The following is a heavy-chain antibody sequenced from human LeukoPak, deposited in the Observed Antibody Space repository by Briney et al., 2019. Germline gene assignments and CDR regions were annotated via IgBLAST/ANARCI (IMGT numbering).Heavy chain of an antibody. J-gene: IGHJ5*02. CDR1: GFTFDDYA. D-gene: IGHD1-26*01. CDR3: AKDISSLYFGSGTFDP. Sequence: HAGRSLRLSCAASGFTFDDYAMHWVRQAPGKGLEWVSGISWNSGSIGYADSVKGRFTISRDNAKNSLYLQMNSLRAEDTALYYCAKDISSLYFGSGTFDPWGQGTLVTVSS. CDR2: ISWNSGSI. V-gene: IGHV3-9*01.